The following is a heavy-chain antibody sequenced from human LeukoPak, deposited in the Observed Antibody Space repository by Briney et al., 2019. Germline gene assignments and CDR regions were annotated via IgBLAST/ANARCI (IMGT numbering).Heavy chain of an antibody. CDR2: ISYDGSNK. Sequence: GGSLRLSCAASGFTFSSYGMHWVRQAPGKGLEWVAVISYDGSNKYYADSVKGRFTISRDNSKNTLYLQMNSLRAEDTAVYYCAKAKNRMTTVTTGYGMDVWGQGTTVTVSS. CDR3: AKAKNRMTTVTTGYGMDV. V-gene: IGHV3-30*18. D-gene: IGHD4-17*01. CDR1: GFTFSSYG. J-gene: IGHJ6*02.